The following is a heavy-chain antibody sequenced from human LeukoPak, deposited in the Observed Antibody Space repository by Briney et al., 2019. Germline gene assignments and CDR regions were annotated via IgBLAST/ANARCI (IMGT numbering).Heavy chain of an antibody. J-gene: IGHJ5*02. CDR1: GYTFTGYY. D-gene: IGHD1-7*01. V-gene: IGHV1-2*06. CDR2: INPNSGGT. Sequence: ASVKVSCKASGYTFTGYYMHWVRQVPGQGLEWMGRINPNSGGTNYAQKFQGRVTMTRDTSISTAYMELSRLRSDDTAVYYCARDRRVPGTTFGYNWLDPWGQGTLVTVSS. CDR3: ARDRRVPGTTFGYNWLDP.